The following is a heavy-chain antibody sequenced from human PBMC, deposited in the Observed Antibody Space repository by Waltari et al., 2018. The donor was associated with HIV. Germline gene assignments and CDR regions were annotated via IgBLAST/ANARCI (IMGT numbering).Heavy chain of an antibody. V-gene: IGHV3-30*18. CDR2: ISYDGSNK. J-gene: IGHJ4*02. CDR1: GLPFSSYG. Sequence: QVQLVDSGGGVVQTGRSLRLSCATCGLPFSSYGMHWVRQAAGKGLEWVAVISYDGSNKYYADSVKGRFTISRDNSKNTLYLQMNSLRAEDTAVYYCAKGWTPRYFDYWGQGTLVTVSS. D-gene: IGHD1-1*01. CDR3: AKGWTPRYFDY.